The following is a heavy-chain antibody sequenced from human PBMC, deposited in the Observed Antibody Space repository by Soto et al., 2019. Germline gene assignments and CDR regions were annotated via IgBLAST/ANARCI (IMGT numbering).Heavy chain of an antibody. CDR1: GFTFSDSA. D-gene: IGHD2-15*01. CDR2: ISVSGINT. Sequence: GGSLRLSCAASGFTFSDSAMAWVRQAPGKGLEWVSSISVSGINTYYADSVKGRFTISRDTSKNTLYLQMNSLRAEDTATYYCAKGFYFMVVWGQGTTVTVSS. V-gene: IGHV3-23*01. J-gene: IGHJ6*02. CDR3: AKGFYFMVV.